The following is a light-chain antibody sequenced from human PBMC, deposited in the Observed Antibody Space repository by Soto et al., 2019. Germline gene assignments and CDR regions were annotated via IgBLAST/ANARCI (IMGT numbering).Light chain of an antibody. CDR3: QTWGTGVQVI. CDR2: LNSDGSH. Sequence: QAVVTQSPSASASLGASVKLTCTLSSGYSSYAIAWHQQQPEKGPRYLMKLNSDGSHSKGDGIPDRFSGSSSGAERYLTISSLQSEDEADYYCQTWGTGVQVIFGGGTQLTVL. J-gene: IGLJ2*01. V-gene: IGLV4-69*01. CDR1: SGYSSYA.